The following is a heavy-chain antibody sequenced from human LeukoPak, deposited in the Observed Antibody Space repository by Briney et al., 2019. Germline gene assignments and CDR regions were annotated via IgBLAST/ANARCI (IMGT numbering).Heavy chain of an antibody. CDR3: AKDLTPYYYDFSEYGFDM. D-gene: IGHD3-22*01. CDR2: INPNSGGT. J-gene: IGHJ3*02. Sequence: ASVKVSCKASGYTFTGYYMHWVRQAPGQGLEWMGWINPNSGGTNYAQKFQGRVTMTRDTSTNTAYMDLSRLRSDNTAVYYCAKDLTPYYYDFSEYGFDMWGQGTMVTVSS. CDR1: GYTFTGYY. V-gene: IGHV1-2*02.